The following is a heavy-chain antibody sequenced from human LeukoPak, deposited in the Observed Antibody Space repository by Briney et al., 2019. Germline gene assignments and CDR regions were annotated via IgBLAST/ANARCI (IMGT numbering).Heavy chain of an antibody. D-gene: IGHD3-22*01. CDR3: ARGDYYDSSGYSY. V-gene: IGHV4-59*01. CDR2: IYYSGSN. Sequence: KASETLSLTCTVSGGSISSYYWSWIRQPPGKGLEWIGYIYYSGSNNYNPSLKSRVTISVDTSKNQFSLKLSSVTAADTAVYYCARGDYYDSSGYSYWGQGTLVTVSS. J-gene: IGHJ4*02. CDR1: GGSISSYY.